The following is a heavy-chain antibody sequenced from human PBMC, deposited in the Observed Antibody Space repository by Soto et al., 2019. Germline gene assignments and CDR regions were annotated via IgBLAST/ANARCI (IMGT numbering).Heavy chain of an antibody. J-gene: IGHJ6*02. Sequence: SETLSLTCTVSGGSISSGGYYWSWIRQHPGKGLEWIGYIYYSGSTYYNPSLKSRVTISVDTSKNQFSLKLSSVTAADTAVYYCARLRLGSIVLVPAAAPPDYYYYGMDVWGQGTTVTVS. D-gene: IGHD2-2*01. CDR1: GGSISSGGYY. V-gene: IGHV4-31*03. CDR3: ARLRLGSIVLVPAAAPPDYYYYGMDV. CDR2: IYYSGST.